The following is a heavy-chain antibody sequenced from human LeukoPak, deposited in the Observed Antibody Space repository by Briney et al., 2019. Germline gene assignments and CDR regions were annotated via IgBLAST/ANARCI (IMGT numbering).Heavy chain of an antibody. CDR1: GYTFTSYG. Sequence: ASVKVSCKASGYTFTSYGISWVRQAPGQGLEWMGWISAYNGNTNYAQKLQGRVTMTTDTSTSTAYMELRSLRSDDTAVYYCARSYCSGGSCYWVPYYYYMDVWGKGTTVTVSS. CDR2: ISAYNGNT. J-gene: IGHJ6*03. V-gene: IGHV1-18*01. D-gene: IGHD2-15*01. CDR3: ARSYCSGGSCYWVPYYYYMDV.